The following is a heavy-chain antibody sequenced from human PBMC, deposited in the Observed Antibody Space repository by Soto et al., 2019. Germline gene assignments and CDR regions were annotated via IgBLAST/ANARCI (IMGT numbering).Heavy chain of an antibody. CDR3: AKGRHNWNDGYYGMDV. D-gene: IGHD1-1*01. J-gene: IGHJ6*02. V-gene: IGHV3-30*18. CDR1: GFTFSSYG. CDR2: ISYDGSNK. Sequence: PGGSLRLSCAASGFTFSSYGMHWVRQAPGKGLEWVAVISYDGSNKYYADSVKGRFTISRDNSKNTLYLQMNSLRAEDTAVYYCAKGRHNWNDGYYGMDVWGQGTTVTVSS.